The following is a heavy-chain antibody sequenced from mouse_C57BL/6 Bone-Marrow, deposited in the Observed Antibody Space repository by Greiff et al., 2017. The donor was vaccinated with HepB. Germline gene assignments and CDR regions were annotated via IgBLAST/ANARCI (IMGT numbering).Heavy chain of an antibody. V-gene: IGHV1-81*01. CDR2: IYPRRGNT. J-gene: IGHJ3*01. CDR1: GYTFTSYG. CDR3: ARGGAY. Sequence: VQLQESGAELARPGASVKLSCKASGYTFTSYGISWVKQRTGQGLEWIGEIYPRRGNTYYNEKFKGKATLTADKSSSTSYMELRSLTSEDSAVYFCARGGAYWGQGTLVTVSA.